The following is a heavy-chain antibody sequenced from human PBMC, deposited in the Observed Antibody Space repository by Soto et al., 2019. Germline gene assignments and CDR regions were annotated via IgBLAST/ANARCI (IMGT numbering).Heavy chain of an antibody. CDR1: GGSISSSSYY. CDR2: IYYSGST. Sequence: SETLSLTCTVSGGSISSSSYYWGWIRQPPGKGLEWIGSIYYSGSTYYNPSLKSRVTISVDTSKNQFSLKLSSVTAADTAVYYCARHRTYSSSSFDYWGQGTLVTVSS. D-gene: IGHD6-6*01. V-gene: IGHV4-39*01. CDR3: ARHRTYSSSSFDY. J-gene: IGHJ4*02.